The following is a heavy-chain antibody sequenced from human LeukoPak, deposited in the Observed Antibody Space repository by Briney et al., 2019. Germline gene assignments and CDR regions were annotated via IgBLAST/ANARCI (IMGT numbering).Heavy chain of an antibody. CDR1: GGSMDLSY. V-gene: IGHV4-59*12. J-gene: IGHJ6*03. Sequence: SETLSLTCTVSGGSMDLSYWSWIRQPPGKGLEWIGFIYSSGNTNYNPSLKSRVTISVDTSKNQFSLKLSSVTAADTAVYYCARGSRDGYNLGYYMDVWGKGTTVTVSS. CDR2: IYSSGNT. CDR3: ARGSRDGYNLGYYMDV. D-gene: IGHD5-24*01.